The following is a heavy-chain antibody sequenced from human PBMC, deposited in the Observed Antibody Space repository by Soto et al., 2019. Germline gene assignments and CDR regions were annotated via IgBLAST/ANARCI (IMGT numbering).Heavy chain of an antibody. CDR3: ARHTSGWQYYDY. D-gene: IGHD6-19*01. CDR2: ISGSSRYT. V-gene: IGHV3-11*06. J-gene: IGHJ4*02. Sequence: PGGSLRLSCAASGFNFSDHYMNWIRQAPGKGLEWVSYISGSSRYTNFADSVKGRFTISRDNAKNSLYLQMNSLRVEDTAVYYCARHTSGWQYYDYWGQGTPVTVSS. CDR1: GFNFSDHY.